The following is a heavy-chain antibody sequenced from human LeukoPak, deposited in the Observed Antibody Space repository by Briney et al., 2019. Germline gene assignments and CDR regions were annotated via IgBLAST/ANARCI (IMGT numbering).Heavy chain of an antibody. CDR2: LIGSSGAT. V-gene: IGHV3-23*01. CDR1: GFTFSNYA. Sequence: GGSLRLSCAASGFTFSNYAMNWVRQAPGKGLEWVEVLIGSSGATDYADSVKGRFTISRDNSKNTLFLQMNSLRAEDTAIYYCAKGSYDYIEIAYFDYWGQGALVTVSS. D-gene: IGHD5-12*01. CDR3: AKGSYDYIEIAYFDY. J-gene: IGHJ4*02.